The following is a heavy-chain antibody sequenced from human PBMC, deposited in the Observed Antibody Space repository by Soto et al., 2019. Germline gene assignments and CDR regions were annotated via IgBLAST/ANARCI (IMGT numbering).Heavy chain of an antibody. CDR2: ISYSGST. CDR3: LTQGFGPLHGLVDV. J-gene: IGHJ6*02. Sequence: SETLSLTCTFSGCSFSSISNHYCSWIRQPPGKGLEWIGYISYSGSTSYNPSLKSRLIISVDTSQNQVSLKLASVTAADTAVYYCLTQGFGPLHGLVDVWGQGTTVTVSS. V-gene: IGHV4-59*08. CDR1: GCSFSSISNHY. D-gene: IGHD3-10*01.